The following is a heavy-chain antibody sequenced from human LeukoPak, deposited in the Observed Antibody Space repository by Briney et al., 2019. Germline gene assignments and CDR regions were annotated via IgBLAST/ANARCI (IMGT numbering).Heavy chain of an antibody. CDR1: GYTFTSYD. Sequence: GASVKVSCKASGYTFTSYDINWVRQATGQGLEWMGWMNPNSGNTGYARKLQGRVTMTTDTSTSTAYMELRSLRSDDTAVYYCASGVGSSSPGGSFDYWGQGTLVTVSS. CDR3: ASGVGSSSPGGSFDY. D-gene: IGHD6-6*01. CDR2: MNPNSGNT. V-gene: IGHV1-8*02. J-gene: IGHJ4*02.